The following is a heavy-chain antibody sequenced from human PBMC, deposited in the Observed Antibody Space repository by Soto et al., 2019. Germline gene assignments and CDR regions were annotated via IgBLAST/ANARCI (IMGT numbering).Heavy chain of an antibody. CDR1: VFRCDDYT. Sequence: GSLRLSCAASVFRCDDYTMHWVRQPPEKGLEWVSLIGWDGGRTEYADSVKGRFTISRDNSKNSLYLQMNSLRTEDTALYYCARDIDILSGYPDSWGQGTLVTVSS. D-gene: IGHD3-9*01. CDR3: ARDIDILSGYPDS. CDR2: IGWDGGRT. V-gene: IGHV3-43*01. J-gene: IGHJ4*02.